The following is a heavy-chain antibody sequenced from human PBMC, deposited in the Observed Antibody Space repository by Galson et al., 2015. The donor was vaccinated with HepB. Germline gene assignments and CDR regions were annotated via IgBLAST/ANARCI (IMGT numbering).Heavy chain of an antibody. CDR3: ARERVRGDAFDI. Sequence: SLRLSCAASGFTFSSYAMHWVRQAPGKGLEWVAVISYDGSNKYNADSVKGRFTISRDNSKNTLYLQMNSLRGEDTAVYHCARERVRGDAFDIWGQGTMVTVSS. V-gene: IGHV3-30*04. CDR1: GFTFSSYA. CDR2: ISYDGSNK. J-gene: IGHJ3*02. D-gene: IGHD3-10*01.